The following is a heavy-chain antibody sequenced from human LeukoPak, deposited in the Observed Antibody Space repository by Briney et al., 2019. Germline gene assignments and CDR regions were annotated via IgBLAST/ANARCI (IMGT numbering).Heavy chain of an antibody. J-gene: IGHJ6*02. CDR1: GGSISSYY. D-gene: IGHD3-9*01. CDR2: IYYSGST. V-gene: IGHV4-59*01. CDR3: ARANYDILTGYYGYYYYYGMDV. Sequence: SETLSLTCTVSGGSISSYYWSWIPQPPGKGLEWIGYIYYSGSTNYNPSLKSRVTISVDTSKNQFSLKLSSVTAADTAVYYCARANYDILTGYYGYYYYYGMDVWGQGTTVTVSS.